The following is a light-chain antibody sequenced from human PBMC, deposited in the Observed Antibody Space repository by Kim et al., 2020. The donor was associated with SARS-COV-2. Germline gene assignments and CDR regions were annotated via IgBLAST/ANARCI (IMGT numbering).Light chain of an antibody. CDR2: GKN. Sequence: SSELPQDPAVSVALGQTVKITCQGDSLRSYYASWYQQKPGQAPLLVIYGKNNRPSGIPDRFSGSGSGNTASLTITGAQAEDEADYYCNSRDTSSNHVLFGGGTKLTVL. CDR1: SLRSYY. V-gene: IGLV3-19*01. J-gene: IGLJ3*02. CDR3: NSRDTSSNHVL.